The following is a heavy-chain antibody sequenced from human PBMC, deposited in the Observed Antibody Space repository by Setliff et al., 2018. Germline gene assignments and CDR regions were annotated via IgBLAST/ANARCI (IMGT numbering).Heavy chain of an antibody. J-gene: IGHJ3*01. D-gene: IGHD1-26*01. CDR1: GGSISSGDYY. CDR3: AREVGTSTSSDAFDV. CDR2: IYSSGST. V-gene: IGHV4-30-4*08. Sequence: LSLTCTVSGGSISSGDYYWSWIRQPPGKGLEWIGYIYSSGSTYYNPSLKSRVSISVDTSKNQFSLKLSSVTAADTAVYYCAREVGTSTSSDAFDVWGQGMMVTVSS.